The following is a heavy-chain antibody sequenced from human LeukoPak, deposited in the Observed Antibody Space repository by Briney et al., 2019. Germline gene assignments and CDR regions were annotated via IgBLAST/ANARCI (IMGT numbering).Heavy chain of an antibody. J-gene: IGHJ6*03. V-gene: IGHV3-23*01. Sequence: PGGSLRLSCAASGFTFSSYAMSWVRQAPGKGLAWVSAISGSGGSTYYADSVKGRFTISRDNSKNTLYLQMNSLRAEDTAVYYCGRYQDYYYYYYMDVWGKGTTVTVSS. CDR3: GRYQDYYYYYYMDV. CDR2: ISGSGGST. CDR1: GFTFSSYA. D-gene: IGHD2-2*01.